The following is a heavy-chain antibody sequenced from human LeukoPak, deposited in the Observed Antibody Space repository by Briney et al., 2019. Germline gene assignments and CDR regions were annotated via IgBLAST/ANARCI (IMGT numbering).Heavy chain of an antibody. D-gene: IGHD6-13*01. CDR1: GGTFSSYA. V-gene: IGHV1-69*01. CDR3: ASQYSSSWYGGYWFDP. Sequence: SVKVSCKASGGTFSSYAISWARQAPGQGLEWMGGIIPIFGTANYAQKFQGRVAITADESTSTAYMELSSLRSEDTAVYYCASQYSSSWYGGYWFDPWGQGTLVTVSS. CDR2: IIPIFGTA. J-gene: IGHJ5*02.